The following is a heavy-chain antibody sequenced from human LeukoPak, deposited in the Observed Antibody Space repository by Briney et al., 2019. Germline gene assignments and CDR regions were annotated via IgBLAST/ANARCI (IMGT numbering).Heavy chain of an antibody. CDR1: GYTFTSYY. CDR2: INPSGGST. V-gene: IGHV1-46*01. CDR3: ARGGATYVFSLYGMDV. D-gene: IGHD3-3*01. Sequence: ASVKVSCKASGYTFTSYYMHWVRQAPGQGLEWMGIINPSGGSTSYAQKFQGRVTMTRDTSTSTVYMELSSLRSEDTAVYYCARGGATYVFSLYGMDVGREGTTVTVPS. J-gene: IGHJ6*01.